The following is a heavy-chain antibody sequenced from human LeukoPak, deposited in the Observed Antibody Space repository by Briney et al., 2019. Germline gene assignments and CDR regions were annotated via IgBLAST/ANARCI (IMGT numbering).Heavy chain of an antibody. CDR3: ARDGSDGIAVAGDFDY. CDR1: GYSISSGYY. D-gene: IGHD6-19*01. Sequence: KSSETLSLTCTVSGYSISSGYYWGWIRQPPGKGLEWIGSTYHSGSTYYNPSLKSRVTISVDTSKNQFSLKLSSVTAADTAVYYCARDGSDGIAVAGDFDYWGQGTLVTVSS. V-gene: IGHV4-38-2*02. CDR2: TYHSGST. J-gene: IGHJ4*02.